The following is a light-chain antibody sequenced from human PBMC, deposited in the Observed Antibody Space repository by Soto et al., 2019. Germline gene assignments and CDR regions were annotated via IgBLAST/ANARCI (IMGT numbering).Light chain of an antibody. CDR2: KAS. V-gene: IGKV1-5*03. Sequence: DIQMTQSPSTLSASVGDRVTITCRASPSVSSWLAWYQQKPGKAPKLLIYKASSLESGVPSRFSGSGSGTEFTLTISNLQPDDFATYYCLQYNSYPITFGPGTRLEIK. J-gene: IGKJ5*01. CDR3: LQYNSYPIT. CDR1: PSVSSW.